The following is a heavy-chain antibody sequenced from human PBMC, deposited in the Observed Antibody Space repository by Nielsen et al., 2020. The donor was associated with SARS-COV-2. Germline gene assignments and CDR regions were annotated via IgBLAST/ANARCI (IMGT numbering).Heavy chain of an antibody. CDR2: IYSDGST. V-gene: IGHV3-53*05. D-gene: IGHD6-13*01. Sequence: GESLKISCAASGFSVSSHDMNWVRQAPGKGLQWVSLIYSDGSTKYADSVKGRFTISRDNSKNTLYLQMNSLRAEDTAVYYCAKDLGVPGYSSSWYLSSYGMDVWGQGTTVTVSS. J-gene: IGHJ6*02. CDR3: AKDLGVPGYSSSWYLSSYGMDV. CDR1: GFSVSSHD.